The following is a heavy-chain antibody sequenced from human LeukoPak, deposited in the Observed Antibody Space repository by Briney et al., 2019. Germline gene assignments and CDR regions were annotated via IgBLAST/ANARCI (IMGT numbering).Heavy chain of an antibody. D-gene: IGHD4-17*01. V-gene: IGHV3-21*01. CDR2: ISGNSAFI. J-gene: IGHJ4*02. Sequence: PGGSLRLSCAASGFTFNTYAMTWVRQAPGKGLEWVSSISGNSAFIYYADSVRGRFTISRDNAKNSLYLQMNSLRAEDTAVYYCARDRGDDYGDFDYWGQGTLVTVSS. CDR3: ARDRGDDYGDFDY. CDR1: GFTFNTYA.